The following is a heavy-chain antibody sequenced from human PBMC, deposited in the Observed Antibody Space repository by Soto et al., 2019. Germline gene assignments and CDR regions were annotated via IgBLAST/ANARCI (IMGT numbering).Heavy chain of an antibody. V-gene: IGHV3-53*01. CDR1: GFTVSSNY. CDR2: IYSGGST. Sequence: EVQLVESGGGLIQAGGSLRLSCAASGFTVSSNYMSCVRQAPGKGLEWVSVIYSGGSTYYADSVKGRFTISRDSSKNTVYLQINSLGAEDTAVYYCARDSPLTSARAFDIWGQGTVVTVSS. CDR3: ARDSPLTSARAFDI. J-gene: IGHJ3*02.